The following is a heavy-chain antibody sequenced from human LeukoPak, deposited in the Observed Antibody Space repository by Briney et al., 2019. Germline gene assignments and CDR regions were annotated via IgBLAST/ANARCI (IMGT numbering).Heavy chain of an antibody. V-gene: IGHV4-39*01. CDR2: IYYSGST. CDR1: GGSITTSSYY. D-gene: IGHD2/OR15-2a*01. CDR3: ARAFRARYFDL. J-gene: IGHJ2*01. Sequence: SETLSLTCTVSGGSITTSSYYWGWIRQPPGKGLEWIGIIYYSGSTYYNPSLKGRVTISVDTSKNQFSPKLSSVTAADTAVYYCARAFRARYFDLWGRGTLVTVSS.